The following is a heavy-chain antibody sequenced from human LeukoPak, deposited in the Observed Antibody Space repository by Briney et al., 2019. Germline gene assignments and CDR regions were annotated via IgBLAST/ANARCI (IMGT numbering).Heavy chain of an antibody. D-gene: IGHD6-13*01. CDR1: GDSVSSNSAT. CDR2: TYYRSKWYN. V-gene: IGHV6-1*01. Sequence: SQTLSLTCAISGDSVSSNSATWNWIRHSPSRGLEWLGRTYYRSKWYNDYAVSMKSRITINPDTSKNQFSLQLNSVTPEDTAVYYCARRKAAIFGMDVWGQGTTVTVSS. J-gene: IGHJ6*02. CDR3: ARRKAAIFGMDV.